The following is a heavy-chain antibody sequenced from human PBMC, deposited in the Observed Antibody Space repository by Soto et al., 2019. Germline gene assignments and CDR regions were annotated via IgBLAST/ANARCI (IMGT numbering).Heavy chain of an antibody. CDR1: GYSFTSYW. CDR2: IYPEDSDT. CDR3: ARLLLSRVDFDP. J-gene: IGHJ5*02. V-gene: IGHV5-51*01. D-gene: IGHD3-16*02. Sequence: PGESLKISCKGSGYSFTSYWIGWVRQMPGKGLEWMGIIYPEDSDTKYSPSFQGHVTISADKSISTAYLQWSSLKASDTAMYYCARLLLSRVDFDPWGQGTLVTVSS.